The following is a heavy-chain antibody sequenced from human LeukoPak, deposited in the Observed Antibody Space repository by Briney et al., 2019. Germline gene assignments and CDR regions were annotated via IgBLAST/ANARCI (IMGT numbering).Heavy chain of an antibody. CDR2: ISSSGSTI. CDR3: ASSAALYCGGDCYTNFDY. J-gene: IGHJ4*02. CDR1: GFTFSSYE. Sequence: PGESLRLSCAASGFTFSSYEMNWVRQAPGKGLEWVSYISSSGSTIYYAGSVKGRFTISRDNAKNSLYLQMNGLRAEDTAVYYCASSAALYCGGDCYTNFDYWGQGTLVTVSS. D-gene: IGHD2-21*02. V-gene: IGHV3-48*03.